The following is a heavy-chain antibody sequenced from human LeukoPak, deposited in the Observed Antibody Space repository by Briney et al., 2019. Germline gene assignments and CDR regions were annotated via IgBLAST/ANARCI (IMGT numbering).Heavy chain of an antibody. V-gene: IGHV1-2*02. CDR2: IIPDSGGT. J-gene: IGHJ4*02. CDR1: GYTLTEYY. CDR3: STEDKYCTGANCGVF. Sequence: ASVKVSCKASGYTLTEYYIHWVRQAPGQGLEWMGFIIPDSGGTTYQQNFQGRVTMTRDTSISTFYMELSSLRPDDTAVYYCSTEDKYCTGANCGVFWGQGTLVAVSS. D-gene: IGHD2-8*02.